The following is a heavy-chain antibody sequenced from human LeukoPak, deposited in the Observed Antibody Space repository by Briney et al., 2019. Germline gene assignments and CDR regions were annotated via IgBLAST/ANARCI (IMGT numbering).Heavy chain of an antibody. J-gene: IGHJ4*02. CDR3: ANLGANTRISGDY. CDR2: ISSSSSYI. V-gene: IGHV3-21*04. CDR1: GFTFSSYS. Sequence: GGSLRLSCAASGFTFSSYSMNWVRQAPGKGLEWVSSISSSSSYIYYADSVKGRFTISRDNAKNSLYLQMNSLRAEDTAVYYCANLGANTRISGDYWGQGTLVTVSS. D-gene: IGHD1-14*01.